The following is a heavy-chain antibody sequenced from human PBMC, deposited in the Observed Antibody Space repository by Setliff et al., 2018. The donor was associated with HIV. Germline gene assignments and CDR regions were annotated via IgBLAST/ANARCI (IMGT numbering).Heavy chain of an antibody. Sequence: SETLSLTCTVSGGSISSGGYYWSWIRQHPGKGLEWIGYIYYSGTTHYNPSLKSRVFISVDTSKNQFCLKLSSVTAADTAVYYCARQPSWGSIDYWGQGTLVTVSS. CDR2: IYYSGTT. CDR3: ARQPSWGSIDY. D-gene: IGHD7-27*01. J-gene: IGHJ4*02. CDR1: GGSISSGGYY. V-gene: IGHV4-31*03.